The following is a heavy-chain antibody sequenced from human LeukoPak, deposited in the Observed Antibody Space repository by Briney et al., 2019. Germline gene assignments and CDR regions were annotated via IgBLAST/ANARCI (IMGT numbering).Heavy chain of an antibody. J-gene: IGHJ4*02. Sequence: ASVKVSCKASGYTFTDLYIHWVRQAPGQGLEWMGFIRSNTGGTSYAQKFQGRVTMTRDTSISTAYMELSGLTSDDTAVYFCARHNYDFDFDYWGQGTLGTVSS. CDR3: ARHNYDFDFDY. CDR1: GYTFTDLY. D-gene: IGHD4-11*01. V-gene: IGHV1-2*02. CDR2: IRSNTGGT.